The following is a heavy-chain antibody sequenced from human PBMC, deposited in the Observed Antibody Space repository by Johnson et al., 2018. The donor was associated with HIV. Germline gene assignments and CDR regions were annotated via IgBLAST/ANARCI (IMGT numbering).Heavy chain of an antibody. V-gene: IGHV3-11*04. D-gene: IGHD2-21*01. J-gene: IGHJ3*01. Sequence: QVQLVESGGGVVQPGRSLRLSCAASGFIFNDYCMSWIRQAPGKGLELLSYISTSGGTLYYADSVKDRFTIFRDNAKSSLYLQMNSLRVEDTAIYYCARRMVVGYHALDFWGQGTVVSVPS. CDR1: GFIFNDYC. CDR3: ARRMVVGYHALDF. CDR2: ISTSGGTL.